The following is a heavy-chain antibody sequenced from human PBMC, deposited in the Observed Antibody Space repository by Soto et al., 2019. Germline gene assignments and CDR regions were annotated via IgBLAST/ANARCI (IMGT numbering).Heavy chain of an antibody. Sequence: GGSLRLSCAASGFTFSSYWMSWVRQAPGKGLEWVANIKQDGSEKYYVDSVKGRFTISRDNAKNSLYLQMNSLRAEDTAVYYCARGWFGELLDFDYWGQGTLVTVSS. V-gene: IGHV3-7*01. CDR1: GFTFSSYW. CDR3: ARGWFGELLDFDY. D-gene: IGHD3-10*01. CDR2: IKQDGSEK. J-gene: IGHJ4*02.